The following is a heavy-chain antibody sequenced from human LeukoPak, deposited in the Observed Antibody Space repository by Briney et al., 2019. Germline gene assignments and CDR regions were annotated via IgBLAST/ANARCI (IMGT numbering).Heavy chain of an antibody. Sequence: PGGSLRLSCAASGFTFSSCWMSWVRQAPGKGLDWVANIKQDGSEKYYVDSVKGRFTISRDNAKNSLYLQMNSLRAEDTAVYSCATLGPYGDHDYWGQGTLVTVSS. CDR2: IKQDGSEK. D-gene: IGHD4-17*01. V-gene: IGHV3-7*01. CDR3: ATLGPYGDHDY. J-gene: IGHJ4*02. CDR1: GFTFSSCW.